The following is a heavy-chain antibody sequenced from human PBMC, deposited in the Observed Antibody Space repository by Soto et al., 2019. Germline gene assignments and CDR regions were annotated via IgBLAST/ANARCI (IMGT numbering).Heavy chain of an antibody. CDR1: GFTFSRYG. Sequence: GGSLRLSCVASGFTFSRYGMHWVRQGPATGLEWVSFISYDGGNTDYVGSVKGRFTISRDNSKNTLYLQMRSLRAEDTAVYFCAREVRANLNDFGDYEWFDPWGQGTLVTVSS. J-gene: IGHJ5*02. V-gene: IGHV3-30*03. CDR2: ISYDGGNT. CDR3: AREVRANLNDFGDYEWFDP. D-gene: IGHD4-17*01.